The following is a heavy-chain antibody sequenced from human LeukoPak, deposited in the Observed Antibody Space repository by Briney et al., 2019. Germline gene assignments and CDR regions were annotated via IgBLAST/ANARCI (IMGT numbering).Heavy chain of an antibody. Sequence: KDGESLKISCKGSGYSFTSYWIGWVRQMPGKGLEWMGIIYPGDSDTRYSPSFQGQVTIAADKSISTAYLQWSSLKASDTAMYYCARPRYRSGSSSWCSIDYWGQGTLVTVSS. CDR3: ARPRYRSGSSSWCSIDY. J-gene: IGHJ4*02. D-gene: IGHD6-13*01. CDR2: IYPGDSDT. V-gene: IGHV5-51*01. CDR1: GYSFTSYW.